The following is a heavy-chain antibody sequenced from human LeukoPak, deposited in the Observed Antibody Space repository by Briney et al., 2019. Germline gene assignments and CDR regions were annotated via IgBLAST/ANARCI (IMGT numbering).Heavy chain of an antibody. D-gene: IGHD6-19*01. CDR1: RFTFSNYA. CDR3: AKSSGWSQGGAFDI. CDR2: ISYDGSNK. Sequence: GGSLRLSCAASRFTFSNYAMCWVRQAPGKGLEWVAVISYDGSNKYYADSVKGRFTISRDNSKNTLYLQMNSLRAEDTAVYYCAKSSGWSQGGAFDIWGQGTMVTVSS. V-gene: IGHV3-30*18. J-gene: IGHJ3*02.